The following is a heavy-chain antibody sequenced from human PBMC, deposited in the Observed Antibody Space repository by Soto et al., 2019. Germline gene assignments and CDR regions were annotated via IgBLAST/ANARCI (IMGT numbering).Heavy chain of an antibody. CDR2: INPKSGGT. V-gene: IGHV1-2*04. D-gene: IGHD2-8*01. CDR3: ARGHSTDCSNGVCSFFYNQEMDV. Sequence: ASVKVSCKASGYSFSDYHIHWVRQAPGQGLEWLGRINPKSGGTSSAQKFQGWVTMTRDTSISTAYMELTRLRSDDTAVYFCARGHSTDCSNGVCSFFYNQEMDVWGQGTTVTVSS. J-gene: IGHJ6*02. CDR1: GYSFSDYH.